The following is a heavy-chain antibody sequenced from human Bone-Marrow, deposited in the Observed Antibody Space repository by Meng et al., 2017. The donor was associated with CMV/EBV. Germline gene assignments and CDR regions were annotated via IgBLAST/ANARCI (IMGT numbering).Heavy chain of an antibody. V-gene: IGHV3-30*02. CDR2: IRYDGSNK. D-gene: IGHD2-2*01. CDR3: ARVYCSSTSCLNAEYFQH. J-gene: IGHJ1*01. CDR1: GFTFSSYG. Sequence: GESLKISCAASGFTFSSYGMHWVRQAPGKGLEWVAFIRYDGSNKYYADSVKGRFTISRDNSKNTLYLQMNSLRAEDTAVYYCARVYCSSTSCLNAEYFQHWGQGPLVTFYS.